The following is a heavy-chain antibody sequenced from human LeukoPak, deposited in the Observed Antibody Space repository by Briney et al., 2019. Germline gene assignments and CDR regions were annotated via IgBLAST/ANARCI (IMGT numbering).Heavy chain of an antibody. CDR2: ISGSGGST. CDR3: AKSMDTIFGVVPHDY. D-gene: IGHD3-3*01. V-gene: IGHV3-23*01. J-gene: IGHJ4*02. Sequence: GGSLRLSCATSGFTFSNYAMGWVRQAPGKGLEWVSAISGSGGSTYYADSVKGRFTISRDNSKNTLYLQMNSLRAEDMAVYYCAKSMDTIFGVVPHDYWGQGTLVTVSS. CDR1: GFTFSNYA.